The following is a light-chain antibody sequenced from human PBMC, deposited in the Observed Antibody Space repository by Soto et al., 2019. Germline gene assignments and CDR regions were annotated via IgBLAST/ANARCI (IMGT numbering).Light chain of an antibody. Sequence: DIQMTQSPSSLSASVGDRVTITCRASQNIKFYLNWYQQRPGKAPKLLIYTASNLQSGVPSRISGSGSGTDFTLTISSLQPEDFATYYCQQSYSLPGTFGQGTKVEMK. V-gene: IGKV1-39*01. CDR2: TAS. CDR1: QNIKFY. J-gene: IGKJ1*01. CDR3: QQSYSLPGT.